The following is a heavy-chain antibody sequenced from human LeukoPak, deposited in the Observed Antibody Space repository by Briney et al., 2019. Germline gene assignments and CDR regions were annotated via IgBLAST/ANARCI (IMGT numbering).Heavy chain of an antibody. CDR1: GFTFSNYW. CDR2: IKKDGSEK. V-gene: IGHV3-7*01. Sequence: GGSLRLSCAASGFTFSNYWMTWVRQAPGKGLEWVANIKKDGSEKYYVDSVKGRFTISRDNAKNSLYLQMNSLRAEDTAVYYCAREGGATAWFDYWGQGTLVTVSS. D-gene: IGHD1-26*01. J-gene: IGHJ4*02. CDR3: AREGGATAWFDY.